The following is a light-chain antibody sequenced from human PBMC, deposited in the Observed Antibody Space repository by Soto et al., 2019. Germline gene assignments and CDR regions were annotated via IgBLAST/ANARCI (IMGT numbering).Light chain of an antibody. CDR2: GAS. CDR3: QHYINSPAVSYT. V-gene: IGKV3-20*01. Sequence: EIVLTQSPGTLSLSPGERATLSCRASQSVSSSYLAWYQQKPGQAPRLLIYGASSRATGIPDRFSGSGSGTDFTLTISRLEPEDFAVYYCQHYINSPAVSYTFGQGTKLEIK. CDR1: QSVSSSY. J-gene: IGKJ2*01.